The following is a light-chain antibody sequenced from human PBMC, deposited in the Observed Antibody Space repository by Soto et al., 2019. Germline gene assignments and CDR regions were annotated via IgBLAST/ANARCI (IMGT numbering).Light chain of an antibody. V-gene: IGKV1-5*03. CDR1: QRISTR. CDR3: QQYNTFPWT. CDR2: KAS. Sequence: DIQMTQSPSTLSASVGDRVTITCRASQRISTRLAWYQQKPGKAPNLLIYKASNLESGVPSRFSGSGSGTEFTLTVSSLQPGDFATYYCQQYNTFPWTLGQGTKVEIK. J-gene: IGKJ1*01.